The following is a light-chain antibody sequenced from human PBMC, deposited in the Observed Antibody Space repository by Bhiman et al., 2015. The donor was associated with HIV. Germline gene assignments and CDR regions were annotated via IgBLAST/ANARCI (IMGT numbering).Light chain of an antibody. CDR3: QTWDNYTPVI. V-gene: IGLV3-21*01. J-gene: IGLJ2*01. Sequence: GPGKTARLTCGGNSIGSRSVHWYQQKPGQAPVLVMYYDSDRPSGIPERFSGSASGNTATLTISGTQAMDEADYYCQTWDNYTPVIFGGGTKLSVL. CDR1: SIGSRS. CDR2: YDS.